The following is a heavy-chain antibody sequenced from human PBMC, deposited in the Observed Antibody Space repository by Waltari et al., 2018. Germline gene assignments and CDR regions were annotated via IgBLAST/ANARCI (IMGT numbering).Heavy chain of an antibody. V-gene: IGHV3-33*01. CDR3: ARDMVLSDVGALDM. Sequence: QGQLVESGGGVVQAGTSLRLSCEASGSFFRSYGMHWVRQAPGKGLDWLTSIWYDGTDKKYADYVKGRFTISRDNSKNTLYLDMNNLRPEDTGLYYCARDMVLSDVGALDMWGQGTMVTVSS. CDR1: GSFFRSYG. D-gene: IGHD2-8*01. CDR2: IWYDGTDK. J-gene: IGHJ3*02.